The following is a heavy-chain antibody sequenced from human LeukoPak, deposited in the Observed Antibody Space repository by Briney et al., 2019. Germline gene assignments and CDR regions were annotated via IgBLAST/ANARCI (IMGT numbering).Heavy chain of an antibody. CDR1: GFTFSNAW. CDR3: TIAVVGVTVWFDP. Sequence: GRSLRLSCAASGFTFSNAWMSWVRQAPGKGLEWVGHIKSKTDSGTTDYAAPVKDRFSISRDDSKNTLYLQMNSLKIEDTAVYYCTIAVVGVTVWFDPWGQGTLVTVSS. J-gene: IGHJ5*02. V-gene: IGHV3-15*01. D-gene: IGHD3-16*01. CDR2: IKSKTDSGTT.